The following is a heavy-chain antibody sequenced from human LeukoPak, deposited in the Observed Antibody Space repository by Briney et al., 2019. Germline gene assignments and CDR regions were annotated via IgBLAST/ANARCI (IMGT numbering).Heavy chain of an antibody. J-gene: IGHJ4*02. V-gene: IGHV3-73*01. CDR2: IRNKANSYAT. Sequence: GGSLRLSCAAPGFTLSGSAMPWVRQASGKGLEWVGRIRNKANSYATANSGSVKGRFTISRDDSKNTAYLQMNSLKTEDTAVYYCTRRSSDDSSGYYVHWGQGTLVTVSS. CDR3: TRRSSDDSSGYYVH. D-gene: IGHD3-22*01. CDR1: GFTLSGSA.